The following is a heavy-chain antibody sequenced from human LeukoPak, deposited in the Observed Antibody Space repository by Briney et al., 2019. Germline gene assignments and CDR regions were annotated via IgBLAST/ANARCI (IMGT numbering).Heavy chain of an antibody. CDR3: AKDLVGAEQGLGY. D-gene: IGHD1-26*01. CDR1: GFTFSSYG. CDR2: IRYDGSNK. V-gene: IGHV3-30*02. J-gene: IGHJ4*02. Sequence: PGGSLRLSCAASGFTFSSYGMHWVRQAPGKGLEWVAFIRYDGSNKYYADSVKGRFTISRDNSKNTLYLQMNSLRAEDTAVYYCAKDLVGAEQGLGYWGQGTLVTVSS.